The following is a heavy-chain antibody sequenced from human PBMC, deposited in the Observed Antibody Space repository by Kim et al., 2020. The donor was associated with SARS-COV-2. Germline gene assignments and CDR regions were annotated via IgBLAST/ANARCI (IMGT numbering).Heavy chain of an antibody. D-gene: IGHD3-3*01. Sequence: GGSLRLSCAASGFTFSSYGMHWVRQAPGKGLEWVAVISYDGSNKYYADSVKGRFTISRDNSKNTLYLQMNSLRAEDTAVYYCAKGDTIFGVVILGMDVWGQGTTVTASS. CDR2: ISYDGSNK. V-gene: IGHV3-30*18. CDR1: GFTFSSYG. CDR3: AKGDTIFGVVILGMDV. J-gene: IGHJ6*01.